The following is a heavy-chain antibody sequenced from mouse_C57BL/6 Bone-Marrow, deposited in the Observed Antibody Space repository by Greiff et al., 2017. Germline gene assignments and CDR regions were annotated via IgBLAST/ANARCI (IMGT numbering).Heavy chain of an antibody. CDR1: GYTFTSYW. CDR3: SREVCGRGYFDY. V-gene: IGHV1-53*01. D-gene: IGHD1-1*01. J-gene: IGHJ2*01. CDR2: ITPSTGGT. Sequence: VQLQPPGTELVKPGASVTLSCKASGYTFTSYWMHWVKQRPGKGLEWMGIITPSTGGTNYHEKLKSKATLTVDKSSSTAYIQLSSLTSEDSAVYYCSREVCGRGYFDYWGQGTTLTVSS.